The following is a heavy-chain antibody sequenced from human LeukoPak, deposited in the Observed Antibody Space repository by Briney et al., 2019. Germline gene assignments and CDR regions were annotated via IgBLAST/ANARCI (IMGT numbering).Heavy chain of an antibody. CDR2: ISAYNGNT. J-gene: IGHJ4*02. Sequence: ASMKVSCKASGYTFTSYGISWVRQAPGQGLEWMGWISAYNGNTNYAQKLQGRVTMTTDTSTSTAYMELRSLRSDDTAVYYCARVYYDILTGYYADYWGQGTLVTVSS. CDR3: ARVYYDILTGYYADY. CDR1: GYTFTSYG. D-gene: IGHD3-9*01. V-gene: IGHV1-18*01.